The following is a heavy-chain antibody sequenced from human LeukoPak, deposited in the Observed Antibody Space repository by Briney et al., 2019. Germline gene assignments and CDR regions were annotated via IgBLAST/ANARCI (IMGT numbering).Heavy chain of an antibody. Sequence: ASGKVSCKVSGNTFTDLSMNWVRQGPGKGLEWMGGFDPEDVETIYAQKFQGRVTMTEDTSTATAYMDLSSLRPDDTAVYYCATDFYRGRQFDYWGQGTLVTVSS. CDR2: FDPEDVET. V-gene: IGHV1-24*01. CDR3: ATDFYRGRQFDY. CDR1: GNTFTDLS. J-gene: IGHJ4*02. D-gene: IGHD2/OR15-2a*01.